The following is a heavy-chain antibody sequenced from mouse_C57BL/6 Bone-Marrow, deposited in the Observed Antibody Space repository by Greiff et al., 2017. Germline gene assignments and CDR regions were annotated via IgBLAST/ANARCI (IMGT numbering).Heavy chain of an antibody. CDR3: ARGGDYDVYYAMDY. D-gene: IGHD2-4*01. CDR2: IYPRSGNT. V-gene: IGHV1-81*01. J-gene: IGHJ4*01. Sequence: QVQLKQSGAELARPGASVKLPCKASGYTFTSYGISWVKQRTGQGLEWIGEIYPRSGNTYYNEKFKGKATLTADNSSSTAYMELRSLTSEDSAVYFCARGGDYDVYYAMDYWGQGTSVTVSS. CDR1: GYTFTSYG.